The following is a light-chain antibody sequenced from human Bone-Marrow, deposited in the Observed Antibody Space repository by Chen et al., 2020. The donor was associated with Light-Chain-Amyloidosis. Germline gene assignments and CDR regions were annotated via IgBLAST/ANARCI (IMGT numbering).Light chain of an antibody. CDR2: DDS. CDR3: QVWDRSSDRPV. Sequence: SYVLTQPSSVSVAPGQTATIACGGNNIGSTSVHWYQQTPGQAPLLVVYDDSDRPSGIPERLSGANSGNTATRTSSRVEAGDEADDYCQVWDRSSDRPVFGGGTKLTVL. CDR1: NIGSTS. V-gene: IGLV3-21*02. J-gene: IGLJ3*02.